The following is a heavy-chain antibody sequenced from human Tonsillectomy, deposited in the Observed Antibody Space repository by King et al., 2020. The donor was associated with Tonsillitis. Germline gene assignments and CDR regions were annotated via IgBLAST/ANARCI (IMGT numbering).Heavy chain of an antibody. CDR1: VGSIISGDYY. J-gene: IGHJ4*02. Sequence: VQLQEAGPGLVKPFKTLSLPRTFSVGSIISGDYYWSWVRQPPGKGLEWIWYIYYSGSTYYNPSLKSRVMISVDMSKNQLSLKLTSVTAADTAMYYCARERFDFWTGYYSYFDSWGQGTLAT. CDR3: ARERFDFWTGYYSYFDS. V-gene: IGHV4-30-4*01. CDR2: IYYSGST. D-gene: IGHD3/OR15-3a*01.